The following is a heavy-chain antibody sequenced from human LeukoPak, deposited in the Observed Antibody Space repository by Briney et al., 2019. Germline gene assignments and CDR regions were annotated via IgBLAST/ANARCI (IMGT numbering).Heavy chain of an antibody. Sequence: SGPTLVKPTQTLTRTCTFSGFSLSTSGVGVGWIRQPPGKALEWLALIYWDDDKRYSPSLKSRLTITKDTSKNQVVLTMTNMDPVDTATYYCAHRRYGSGSYYFDYWGQGTLVTVSS. D-gene: IGHD3-10*01. J-gene: IGHJ4*02. V-gene: IGHV2-5*02. CDR1: GFSLSTSGVG. CDR2: IYWDDDK. CDR3: AHRRYGSGSYYFDY.